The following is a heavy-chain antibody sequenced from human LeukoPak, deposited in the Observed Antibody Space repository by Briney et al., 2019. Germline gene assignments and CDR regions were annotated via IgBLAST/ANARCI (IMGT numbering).Heavy chain of an antibody. CDR1: GFTFSNYA. Sequence: GGSLILSCAASGFTFSNYAMMWVRQAPGKGLEWVSGISGSGDNTKYADSVKGRFTISRDNSKNTLYLQLNSLKVEDTAVYYCGSLRLLWGQGTLVTVSS. CDR2: ISGSGDNT. V-gene: IGHV3-23*01. D-gene: IGHD3-16*01. J-gene: IGHJ4*02. CDR3: GSLRLL.